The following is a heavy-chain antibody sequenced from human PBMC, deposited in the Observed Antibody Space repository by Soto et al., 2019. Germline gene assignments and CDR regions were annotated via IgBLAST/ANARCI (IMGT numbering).Heavy chain of an antibody. J-gene: IGHJ6*02. CDR1: GYTFTSYG. V-gene: IGHV1-18*04. CDR3: ARDYCSSTSCSNYYYGMDV. Sequence: ASVKVSCKASGYTFTSYGISWVRQAPGQGLEWMGWISAYNGNTNYAQKLQGRVTMTTDTSTSTAYMELRGLRSDDTAVYYCARDYCSSTSCSNYYYGMDVWGQGTTVTVSS. D-gene: IGHD2-2*01. CDR2: ISAYNGNT.